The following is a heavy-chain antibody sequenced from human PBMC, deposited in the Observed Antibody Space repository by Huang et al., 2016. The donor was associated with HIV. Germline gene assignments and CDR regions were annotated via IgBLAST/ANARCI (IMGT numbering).Heavy chain of an antibody. CDR1: GGSIRSSDYH. J-gene: IGHJ6*03. D-gene: IGHD3-10*01. Sequence: QLLLQESGPGLVKPSEALALTCAVSGGSIRSSDYHWGWIRQPPGKGLEWIGSIYYKWSTTYSPALKSRVTIAVDTSTNPFVLNLTSMTAADTAVYYCARHREGPVAYYSGWGSHLNYMDVWGRGRTVVVSS. CDR3: ARHREGPVAYYSGWGSHLNYMDV. CDR2: IYYKWST. V-gene: IGHV4-39*01.